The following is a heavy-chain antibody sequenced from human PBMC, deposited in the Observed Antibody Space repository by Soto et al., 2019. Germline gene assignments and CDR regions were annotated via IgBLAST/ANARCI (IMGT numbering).Heavy chain of an antibody. CDR1: GFTFSSYS. D-gene: IGHD1-1*01. Sequence: GGSLRLSCAASGFTFSSYSMNWVRQAPGKGLEWVSYISSSSSTIYYADSVKGRFTISRDNAKNSLYLQMNSLRAEDTAVYYSARDNYWNDLYYYYMDVWGKGTTVTVSS. V-gene: IGHV3-48*01. CDR2: ISSSSSTI. J-gene: IGHJ6*03. CDR3: ARDNYWNDLYYYYMDV.